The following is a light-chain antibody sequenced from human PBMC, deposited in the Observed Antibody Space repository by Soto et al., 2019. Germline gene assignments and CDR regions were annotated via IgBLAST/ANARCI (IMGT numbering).Light chain of an antibody. V-gene: IGKV3-20*01. J-gene: IGKJ4*01. CDR3: VQHYSYPLT. Sequence: EIVLTQSPGTLSLSPGERATLSCRASQSVSNNDLVWYQQKPGQAPRLLIYGTSSRATGIPDRFSGSGSGTDFTLSISRLEPEDFATYYCVQHYSYPLTFGGGTKVEIK. CDR2: GTS. CDR1: QSVSNND.